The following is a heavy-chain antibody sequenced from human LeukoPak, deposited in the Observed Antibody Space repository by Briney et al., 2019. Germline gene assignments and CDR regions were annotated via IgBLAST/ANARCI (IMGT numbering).Heavy chain of an antibody. Sequence: PGGSLRLSCEASGFMLSVYYMSWFRLAPGKGLEWIGYISPTGSYTTYADSVKGRFTISRDNAKSSLFLQMNSLRDEDTAVYYCARDDDGDNPPDYWGQGTLVTVSS. CDR2: ISPTGSYT. D-gene: IGHD4-17*01. CDR3: ARDDDGDNPPDY. J-gene: IGHJ4*02. CDR1: GFMLSVYY. V-gene: IGHV3-11*05.